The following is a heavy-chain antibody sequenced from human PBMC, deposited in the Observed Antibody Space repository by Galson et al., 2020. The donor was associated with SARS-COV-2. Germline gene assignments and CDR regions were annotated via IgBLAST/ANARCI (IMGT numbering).Heavy chain of an antibody. Sequence: SGPTLVKPTQTLTLTCTFSGFSLSTSGMCVSWIRQPPGKALEWLALIDWDDDKYYSTSLKTRLTISKDTSKNQVVLTMTNMDPVDTATYYCARIPVEMATMRGNYYYYGMDVWGQGTTVTVSS. CDR1: GFSLSTSGMC. CDR3: ARIPVEMATMRGNYYYYGMDV. V-gene: IGHV2-70*01. CDR2: IDWDDDK. D-gene: IGHD5-12*01. J-gene: IGHJ6*02.